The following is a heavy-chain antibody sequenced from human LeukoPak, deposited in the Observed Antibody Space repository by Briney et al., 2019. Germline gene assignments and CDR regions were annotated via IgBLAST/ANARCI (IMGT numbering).Heavy chain of an antibody. Sequence: ASVKVSCKASGYTFTSYGISWVRQAPGQGLEWMGWISAYNGNTNYAQKLQGRVTMTTDTSTSTAYMELRSLRSDDTAVYYCARGGGGPAAIPYEYYYYYYMDVWGKGTTVTVSS. V-gene: IGHV1-18*01. CDR1: GYTFTSYG. CDR3: ARGGGGPAAIPYEYYYYYYMDV. CDR2: ISAYNGNT. D-gene: IGHD2-2*01. J-gene: IGHJ6*03.